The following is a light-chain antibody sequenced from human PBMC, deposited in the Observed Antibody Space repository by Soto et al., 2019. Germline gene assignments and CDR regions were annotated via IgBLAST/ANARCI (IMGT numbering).Light chain of an antibody. CDR3: QSYDSSLSAWV. Sequence: QSVLTQPPSVLGAPGQSVTISCTGSSSNIGAGYAVHWYQLLPGTSPKVLIYGDTNRPSGVPDRFSGFKSGTSASLAITGLQAEDEADYYCQSYDSSLSAWVFGGGTKLTVL. J-gene: IGLJ3*02. V-gene: IGLV1-40*01. CDR1: SSNIGAGYA. CDR2: GDT.